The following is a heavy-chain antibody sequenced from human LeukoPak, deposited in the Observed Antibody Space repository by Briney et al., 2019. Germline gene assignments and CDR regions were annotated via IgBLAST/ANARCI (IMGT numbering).Heavy chain of an antibody. J-gene: IGHJ4*02. D-gene: IGHD6-25*01. V-gene: IGHV4-59*01. Sequence: SETLSLTCTVSGVSISSYYWSWIRQPPGKGLEWIGYIHYSGGTNYNPSLKTRVTISVDTSKNQSSLKLSSVTAADTAVYYCAREAAARTLDYWGPGTLVTVSS. CDR1: GVSISSYY. CDR2: IHYSGGT. CDR3: AREAAARTLDY.